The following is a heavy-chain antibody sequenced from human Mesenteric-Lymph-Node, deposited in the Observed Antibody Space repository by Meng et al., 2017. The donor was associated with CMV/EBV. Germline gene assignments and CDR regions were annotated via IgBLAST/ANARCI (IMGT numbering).Heavy chain of an antibody. CDR1: GFTFHNYA. V-gene: IGHV3-9*01. CDR2: ISWNSDTI. J-gene: IGHJ3*02. D-gene: IGHD4-17*01. Sequence: GGSLRLSCAASGFTFHNYAMHWVRQVPGKGLEWVSGISWNSDTIGYADSVKGRFTISRDNAKNSLYLQMNSLRAEDTALYYCAKAAYGDYAGYDIWGQGTMVTVSS. CDR3: AKAAYGDYAGYDI.